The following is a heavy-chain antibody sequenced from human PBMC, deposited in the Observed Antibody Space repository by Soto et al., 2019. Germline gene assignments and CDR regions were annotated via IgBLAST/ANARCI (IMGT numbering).Heavy chain of an antibody. CDR1: GFTFSNAW. V-gene: IGHV3-15*01. CDR3: TTAPYIVVVVAAIYYYGMDV. D-gene: IGHD2-15*01. Sequence: SGGSLRLSCAASGFTFSNAWMSWVRQAPGKGLEWVGRIKSKTDGGTTDYAAPVKGRFTISRDDSKNTLYLQMNSLKTEDTAVYYCTTAPYIVVVVAAIYYYGMDVWGQGTTVTVSS. J-gene: IGHJ6*02. CDR2: IKSKTDGGTT.